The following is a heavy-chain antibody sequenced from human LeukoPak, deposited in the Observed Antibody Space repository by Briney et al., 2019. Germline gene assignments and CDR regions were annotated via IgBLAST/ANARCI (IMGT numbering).Heavy chain of an antibody. CDR2: IYYTGST. CDR3: ARHDYGSLDY. CDR1: GGSISSYY. Sequence: PSETLSLTCTVSGGSISSYYWSWIRQPPGKGLEWIGYIYYTGSTNYNPSLKSRVTISVDTSKNQFSLKLSSVTAADTAVYYCARHDYGSLDYWGQGTLVTVSS. J-gene: IGHJ4*02. D-gene: IGHD4-17*01. V-gene: IGHV4-59*08.